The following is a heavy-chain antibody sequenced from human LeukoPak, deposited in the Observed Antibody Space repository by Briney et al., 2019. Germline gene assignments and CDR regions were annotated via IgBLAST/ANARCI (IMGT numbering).Heavy chain of an antibody. V-gene: IGHV4-61*02. J-gene: IGHJ4*02. CDR1: GGSISSGSYY. D-gene: IGHD2/OR15-2a*01. CDR2: IYTSGSA. CDR3: ARWYYSGDY. Sequence: PSETLSLTCTVSGGSISSGSYYWSWIRQPAGKGLEWIGRIYTSGSANYNPSLTSRVTISVDTSKNQFSLKLSSVTAADTAVYYCARWYYSGDYWGQGTLVTVSS.